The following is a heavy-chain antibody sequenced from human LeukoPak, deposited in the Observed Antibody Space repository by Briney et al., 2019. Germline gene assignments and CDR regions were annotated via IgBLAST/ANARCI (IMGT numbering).Heavy chain of an antibody. Sequence: PGGSLRLSCAASGFTFSSYAMSWVRQAPGKGLEWVSAISGSGGSTYYADSVKGRFTISRDNSKNTLYLQMNSLRAEDTAVYYCAKYTNHYDSSGYYWDYFDYWGQGTLVTVSS. CDR1: GFTFSSYA. D-gene: IGHD3-22*01. CDR3: AKYTNHYDSSGYYWDYFDY. V-gene: IGHV3-23*01. J-gene: IGHJ4*02. CDR2: ISGSGGST.